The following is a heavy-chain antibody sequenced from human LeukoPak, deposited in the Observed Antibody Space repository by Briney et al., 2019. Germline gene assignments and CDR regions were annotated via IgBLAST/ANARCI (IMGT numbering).Heavy chain of an antibody. Sequence: SQTLSLTCAISGDSVSSNSAAWNWIRQSPSRGLEWLGRTYYRSKWYNDYAVSVKSRITINPDTSKNQFSLQPNSVTPEDTAVYYCARDSSGWYDWPAYYFDYWGQGTLVTVSS. J-gene: IGHJ4*02. V-gene: IGHV6-1*01. CDR1: GDSVSSNSAA. CDR2: TYYRSKWYN. CDR3: ARDSSGWYDWPAYYFDY. D-gene: IGHD6-19*01.